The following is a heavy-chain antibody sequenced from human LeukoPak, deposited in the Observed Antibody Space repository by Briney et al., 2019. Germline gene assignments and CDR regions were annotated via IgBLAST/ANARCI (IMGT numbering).Heavy chain of an antibody. CDR1: GFTFSSYA. V-gene: IGHV3-23*01. CDR2: ISGSGGST. CDR3: AKGVRSTSSYLD. D-gene: IGHD2-2*01. Sequence: GSLRLSCAASGFTFSSYAMSWVRQAPGKGLEWVSAISGSGGSTYYADSVKGRFTISRDNSKNTLYLQMNSLRAEDTAVYYCAKGVRSTSSYLDWGQGTLVTVSS. J-gene: IGHJ4*02.